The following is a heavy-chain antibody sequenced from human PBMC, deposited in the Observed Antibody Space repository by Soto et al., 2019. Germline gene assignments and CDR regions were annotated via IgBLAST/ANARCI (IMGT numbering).Heavy chain of an antibody. Sequence: GGSLRLSCAASGFTFSSYGMHWVRQAPGKGLEWVAVISYDGSNKYYADSVKGRFTISRDNSKNTLYLQMNSLRAEDTAVYYCAKDRSRYDLWDYWGQGTLVTVSS. D-gene: IGHD3-3*01. CDR1: GFTFSSYG. V-gene: IGHV3-30*18. CDR2: ISYDGSNK. CDR3: AKDRSRYDLWDY. J-gene: IGHJ4*02.